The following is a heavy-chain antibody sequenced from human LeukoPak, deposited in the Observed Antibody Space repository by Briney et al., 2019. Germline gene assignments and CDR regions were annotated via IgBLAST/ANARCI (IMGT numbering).Heavy chain of an antibody. Sequence: PGTSLRLSCAASGFRFSNYAMHWVRQAPGKGLEWVAVISFDGSKEDYADSVKGRFTISRDNSKNTLYVQLNSLSVEDTAVYYCARDSAYYYDSSGFSYCDYWGPGTLVTVSS. V-gene: IGHV3-30-3*01. D-gene: IGHD3-22*01. CDR2: ISFDGSKE. CDR3: ARDSAYYYDSSGFSYCDY. J-gene: IGHJ4*02. CDR1: GFRFSNYA.